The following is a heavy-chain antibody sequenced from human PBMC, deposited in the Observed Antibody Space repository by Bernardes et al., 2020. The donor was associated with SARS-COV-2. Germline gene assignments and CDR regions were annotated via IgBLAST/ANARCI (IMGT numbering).Heavy chain of an antibody. V-gene: IGHV3-7*02. CDR1: GFTFSRYW. CDR3: AQHPSSSFDN. Sequence: GSLRLSCAASGFTFSRYWMSWLRQAPGQGLEWVANINQDGSQRNYVDSVRGRFTISRDNAANSLFLQLNSLRDEDTAIYYCAQHPSSSFDNWGQGTLVTVSS. CDR2: INQDGSQR. J-gene: IGHJ4*02. D-gene: IGHD6-13*01.